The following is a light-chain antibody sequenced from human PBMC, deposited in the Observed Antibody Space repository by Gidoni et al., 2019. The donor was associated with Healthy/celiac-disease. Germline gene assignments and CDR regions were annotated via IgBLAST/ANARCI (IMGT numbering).Light chain of an antibody. Sequence: EIVMTQSPATLSVSPGERATLSCRASQSVSSNLAWYQQKPGQAPRLLIYGASTRATGIPARFSGSGSGTEFTLTISLQSEDFAVYYCQQYNNWLTFGGGTKVEIK. CDR1: QSVSSN. CDR2: GAS. V-gene: IGKV3-15*01. J-gene: IGKJ4*01. CDR3: QQYNNWLT.